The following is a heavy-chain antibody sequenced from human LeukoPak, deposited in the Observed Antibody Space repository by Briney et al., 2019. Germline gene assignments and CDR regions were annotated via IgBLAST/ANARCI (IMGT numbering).Heavy chain of an antibody. J-gene: IGHJ4*02. CDR2: IYYSGGT. Sequence: ASETLSLTCTVSGGSISSYYWSWIRQPPGKGLEWIGYIYYSGGTNYNPSLKSRVTISVDRSKNQFSLKLSSVTAADTAVYYCASHDNAYCGGDCPFDYWGQGTLVTVSS. CDR3: ASHDNAYCGGDCPFDY. V-gene: IGHV4-59*12. D-gene: IGHD2-21*02. CDR1: GGSISSYY.